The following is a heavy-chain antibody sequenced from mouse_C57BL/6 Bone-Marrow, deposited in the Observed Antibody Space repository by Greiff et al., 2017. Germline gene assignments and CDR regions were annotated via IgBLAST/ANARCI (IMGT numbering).Heavy chain of an antibody. CDR3: ARIYYGYYYAMDY. Sequence: QVQLQQSGAELVRPGASVKLSCKASGYTFTDYYINWVKQRPGQGLEWIARIYPGSGNTYYNEKFKGKATLTAEKSSSTAYMQLSSLTSEDSAVYFCARIYYGYYYAMDYWGQGTSVTVSS. CDR1: GYTFTDYY. V-gene: IGHV1-76*01. CDR2: IYPGSGNT. D-gene: IGHD2-2*01. J-gene: IGHJ4*01.